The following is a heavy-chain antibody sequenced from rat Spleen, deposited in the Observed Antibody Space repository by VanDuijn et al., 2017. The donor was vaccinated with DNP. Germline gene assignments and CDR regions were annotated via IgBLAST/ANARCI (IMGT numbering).Heavy chain of an antibody. CDR3: ARLGYYDGSYPNWFAH. CDR1: GFTFNDYY. Sequence: EVLLVESDGGLVQPGRSLKLSCAVSGFTFNDYYMAWVRQAPAKGLEWVATISYNGGTPYYRDSVKGRFTISRDNAKSTLYLQMDSLRSEDTATYYCARLGYYDGSYPNWFAHWGQGTLVTVSS. D-gene: IGHD1-12*03. J-gene: IGHJ3*01. CDR2: ISYNGGTP. V-gene: IGHV5-29*01.